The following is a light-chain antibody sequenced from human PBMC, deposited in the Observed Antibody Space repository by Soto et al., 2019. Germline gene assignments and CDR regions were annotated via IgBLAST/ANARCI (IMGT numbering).Light chain of an antibody. CDR3: QQYGSSPLT. V-gene: IGKV3-20*01. Sequence: EIVVPQSPGTLSLSPGERATLSCRASQSVSSSYLAWYQQKPGQAPRLLNYGAASRATGIPDRFSGSGSGTDFTRTISRLEPEDFAVYYCQQYGSSPLTFVGGTKVDIK. CDR1: QSVSSSY. CDR2: GAA. J-gene: IGKJ4*01.